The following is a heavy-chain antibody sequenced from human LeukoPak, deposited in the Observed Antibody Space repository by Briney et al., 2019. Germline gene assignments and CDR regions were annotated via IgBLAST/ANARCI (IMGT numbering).Heavy chain of an antibody. V-gene: IGHV4-38-2*01. CDR2: VYPSGNT. CDR3: ARQGRGSGTYYYFDY. CDR1: GYSISSGYY. D-gene: IGHD1-26*01. J-gene: IGHJ4*02. Sequence: SETLSLACSVSGYSISSGYYWGWIRQPPGKGLEYIGNVYPSGNTHYNPSLKGRVTISVDTSKNQFSLRLSSVTATDTAVYYCARQGRGSGTYYYFDYWGQGTLVTVSS.